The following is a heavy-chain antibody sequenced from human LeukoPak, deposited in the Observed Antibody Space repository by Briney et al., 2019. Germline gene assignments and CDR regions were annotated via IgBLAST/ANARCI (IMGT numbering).Heavy chain of an antibody. CDR1: GFTFSGSA. Sequence: PGGSLRLSCAASGFTFSGSAMHWVRQASGKGLEWVGRIRSKANSYATAYAASVKGRFTISRGGSKNTAYLQMNSLKTEDTAVYYCTRPGTVAGTKDYWGQGTLVTVSS. CDR2: IRSKANSYAT. CDR3: TRPGTVAGTKDY. D-gene: IGHD6-19*01. V-gene: IGHV3-73*01. J-gene: IGHJ4*02.